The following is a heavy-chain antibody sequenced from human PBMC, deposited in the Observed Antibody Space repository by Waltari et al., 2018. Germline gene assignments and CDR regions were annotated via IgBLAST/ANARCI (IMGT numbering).Heavy chain of an antibody. CDR3: ARGRDVFANFDYNWFDP. CDR2: VNPNSGAT. D-gene: IGHD2-21*01. CDR1: GYTFINYE. V-gene: IGHV1-8*02. J-gene: IGHJ5*02. Sequence: QVQLVQSGADVLRPGASGKVSCQASGYTFINYEINWGRQAAGQGLEWMGWVNPNSGATAYAQKFQGRITMTWDTSISTAYMEMSNLRSDDTAVLYCARGRDVFANFDYNWFDPWGQGTLVTVSS.